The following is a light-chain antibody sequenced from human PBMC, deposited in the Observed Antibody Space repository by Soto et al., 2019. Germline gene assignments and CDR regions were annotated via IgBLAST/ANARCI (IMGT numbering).Light chain of an antibody. V-gene: IGLV3-21*04. J-gene: IGLJ1*01. Sequence: SYELTQPPSVSVAPGKTAYITCGGNNIGSKSVHWYQQKPGQAPLLVIFYNSDRPSGIPERLTGSNSGNMTTLTISRVEAGDEADYYCLVWDSSRDHYVFGPGTKLTVL. CDR2: YNS. CDR3: LVWDSSRDHYV. CDR1: NIGSKS.